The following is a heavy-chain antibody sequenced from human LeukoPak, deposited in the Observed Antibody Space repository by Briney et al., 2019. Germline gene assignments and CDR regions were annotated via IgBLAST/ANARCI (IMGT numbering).Heavy chain of an antibody. CDR2: ISGSGGST. CDR1: GFTFTNYA. CDR3: AKEASRGYSSSWSMLYYMDV. J-gene: IGHJ6*03. V-gene: IGHV3-23*01. D-gene: IGHD6-13*01. Sequence: GGSPRLSCAASGFTFTNYAMTWVRQAPGRGLEWVSGISGSGGSTYYADSVKGRFTISRDNSKNTLYLQTNSLRAEDTAVHYCAKEASRGYSSSWSMLYYMDVWGKGTTVTVSS.